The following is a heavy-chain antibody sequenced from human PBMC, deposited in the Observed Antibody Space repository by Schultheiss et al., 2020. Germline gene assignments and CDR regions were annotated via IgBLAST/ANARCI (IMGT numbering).Heavy chain of an antibody. V-gene: IGHV4-61*09. J-gene: IGHJ6*02. Sequence: SQTLSLTCTVSGGSISSTSYYWSWIRQPAGKRLEWLGHLYTSGSTNYNPSLRSRVTISVDTSKNQFSLKLSSVTAADTAVYYCARDGDVWGQGTTVTVSS. CDR3: ARDGDV. CDR2: LYTSGST. CDR1: GGSISSTSYY.